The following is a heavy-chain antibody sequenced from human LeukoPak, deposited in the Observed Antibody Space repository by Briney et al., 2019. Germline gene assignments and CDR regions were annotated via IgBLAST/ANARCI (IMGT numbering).Heavy chain of an antibody. CDR2: IYSSGST. CDR1: GGSISSYH. J-gene: IGHJ4*02. Sequence: PSETLSLTCTVSGGSISSYHWSWLRQTPGKGLEWIGHIYSSGSTNYIPSLKSRVTISVDTSKNQFSLKLSSVTAADTAVYFCARQARYCSGGTCFDSWGQGTLVAVSS. V-gene: IGHV4-59*08. CDR3: ARQARYCSGGTCFDS. D-gene: IGHD2-8*02.